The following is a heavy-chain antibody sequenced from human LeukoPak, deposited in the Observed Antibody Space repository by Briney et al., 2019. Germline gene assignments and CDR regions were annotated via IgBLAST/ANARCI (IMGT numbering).Heavy chain of an antibody. D-gene: IGHD2-2*01. Sequence: ASVKVSCKASGYTFTSYGISWVRQAPGQGLEWMGWIGAYNGNTNYAQKLQGRVTMTTDTSTSTAYMELRSLRSDDTAVYYCARVWGVVVVPAATDRGIDPIDAFDIWGQGTMVTVSS. CDR2: IGAYNGNT. V-gene: IGHV1-18*01. CDR1: GYTFTSYG. CDR3: ARVWGVVVVPAATDRGIDPIDAFDI. J-gene: IGHJ3*02.